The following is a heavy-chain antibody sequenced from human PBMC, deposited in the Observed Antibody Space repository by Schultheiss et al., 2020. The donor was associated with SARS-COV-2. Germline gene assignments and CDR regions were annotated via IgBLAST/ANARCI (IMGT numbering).Heavy chain of an antibody. CDR1: GFTFSSYA. CDR2: IRSKAYGGTT. Sequence: GGSLRLSCAASGFTFSSYAMSWVRQAPGKGLEWVGFIRSKAYGGTTEYAASVKGRFTISRDDSKNSLYLQMNSLKTEDTAVYYCARLGGYWGQGTLVTVSS. CDR3: ARLGGY. V-gene: IGHV3-49*04. D-gene: IGHD3-16*01. J-gene: IGHJ4*02.